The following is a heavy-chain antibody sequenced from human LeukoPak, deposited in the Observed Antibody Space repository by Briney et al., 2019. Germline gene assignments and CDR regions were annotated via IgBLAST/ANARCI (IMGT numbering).Heavy chain of an antibody. Sequence: GESLKISCKGSGYSFTSYWIGWVRQLPGKGLEWMGIIYPGDSDTRYSPSFQGQVTISADKSISTAYLQWSSLKASDTAMYYCARQGPVPNNWFDPWGQGTLVTVSS. CDR2: IYPGDSDT. CDR1: GYSFTSYW. V-gene: IGHV5-51*01. J-gene: IGHJ5*02. D-gene: IGHD6-6*01. CDR3: ARQGPVPNNWFDP.